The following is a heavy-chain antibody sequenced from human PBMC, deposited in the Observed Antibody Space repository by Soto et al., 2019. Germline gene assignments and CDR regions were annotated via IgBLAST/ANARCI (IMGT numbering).Heavy chain of an antibody. V-gene: IGHV1-18*01. CDR1: GYTFRNFG. J-gene: IGHJ4*02. CDR3: AKVPLRPYYFDY. Sequence: QIQLLQSGAEVKKPGASVKVTCKASGYTFRNFGISWVRQAPGQGLEWMGWISAYNANANYAQKFQGRLTMTADTSTSTAYMELRSLRSDDTAVYYCAKVPLRPYYFDYWGQGTLVTVSS. CDR2: ISAYNANA. D-gene: IGHD4-17*01.